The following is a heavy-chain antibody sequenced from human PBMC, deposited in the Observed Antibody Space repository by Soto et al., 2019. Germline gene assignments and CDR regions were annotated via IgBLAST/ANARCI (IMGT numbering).Heavy chain of an antibody. CDR1: GLTFMSYA. V-gene: IGHV3-33*01. Sequence: GGGLGLPCAGAGLTFMSYAMHWVRQAQSKGLELVAVIWYNGSNKYYADSVKGRFTISRDNSKNTLYLQMNSLRAEDTAVYYCARDQQWLVRFYFDFWGQGTLVPVSS. CDR3: ARDQQWLVRFYFDF. J-gene: IGHJ4*02. CDR2: IWYNGSNK. D-gene: IGHD6-19*01.